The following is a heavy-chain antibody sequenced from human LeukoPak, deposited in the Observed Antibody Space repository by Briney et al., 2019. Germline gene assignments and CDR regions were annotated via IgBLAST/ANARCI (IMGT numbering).Heavy chain of an antibody. J-gene: IGHJ4*02. CDR1: GGSISSSSYY. V-gene: IGHV4-39*01. D-gene: IGHD6-19*01. Sequence: SETLSLTCTVSGGSISSSSYYWGWIRQPPGKGLEWIGSIYYSGSTYYNPSFRSRVTISVDTCKNQFSLKLSSVTAADTAVHYCARMGPRIAVAVPFDYWGQGTLVTVSS. CDR2: IYYSGST. CDR3: ARMGPRIAVAVPFDY.